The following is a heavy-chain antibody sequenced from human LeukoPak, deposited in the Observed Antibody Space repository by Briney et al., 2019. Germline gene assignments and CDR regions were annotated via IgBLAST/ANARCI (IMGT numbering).Heavy chain of an antibody. J-gene: IGHJ6*03. Sequence: SETLSLTCTISGGSISSSSYYWGWIRQPPGKGLEWIGTIDHSGSAYYRPSLKSRATISVDTSKRQFSLKLSSVTAADTAVYYCARETNDYFDSSAYMDVWGRGTTVTVSS. CDR2: IDHSGSA. V-gene: IGHV4-39*07. D-gene: IGHD3-22*01. CDR3: ARETNDYFDSSAYMDV. CDR1: GGSISSSSYY.